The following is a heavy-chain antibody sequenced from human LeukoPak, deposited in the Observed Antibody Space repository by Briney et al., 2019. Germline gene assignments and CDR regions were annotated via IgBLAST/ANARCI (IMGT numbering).Heavy chain of an antibody. D-gene: IGHD5-24*01. CDR1: GFTFDDYA. Sequence: HPGRSLRLSCAASGFTFDDYAMHWVRQAPGKGLEWVSGISWNSGSIGYADSVKGRFTISRDNAKNSLYLQMNSLRAEDTASYYCAKDRDGYNSAFDYWGQGTLVTVSS. CDR2: ISWNSGSI. V-gene: IGHV3-9*01. J-gene: IGHJ4*02. CDR3: AKDRDGYNSAFDY.